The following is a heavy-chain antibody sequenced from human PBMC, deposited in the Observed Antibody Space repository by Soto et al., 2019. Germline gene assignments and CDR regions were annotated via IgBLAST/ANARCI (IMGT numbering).Heavy chain of an antibody. V-gene: IGHV1-69*13. J-gene: IGHJ6*02. CDR1: GGTFSSYA. CDR2: IIPIFGTA. CDR3: ARGGYSGYDYYYAMDV. Sequence: ASVKVSCKASGGTFSSYAISWVRQAPGQGLEWMGGIIPIFGTANYAPKFQGRVTINADESTSTAYMELSSLRSEDTAVYYCARGGYSGYDYYYAMDVWGQGTTVTVSS. D-gene: IGHD5-12*01.